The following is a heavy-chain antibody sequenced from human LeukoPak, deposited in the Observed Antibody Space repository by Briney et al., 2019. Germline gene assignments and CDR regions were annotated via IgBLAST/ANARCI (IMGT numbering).Heavy chain of an antibody. D-gene: IGHD6-19*01. V-gene: IGHV3-7*05. CDR3: ARDSSGWPTYFDY. Sequence: GGSLRLSCAASGFTFSNYWMSWVRQAPGKGLEWVAHINQDGSEKYYVDSVKGRFTISRDNAKNSLYLQMNSLRAEDTAVYYCARDSSGWPTYFDYWGQGTLVTVSS. CDR1: GFTFSNYW. CDR2: INQDGSEK. J-gene: IGHJ4*02.